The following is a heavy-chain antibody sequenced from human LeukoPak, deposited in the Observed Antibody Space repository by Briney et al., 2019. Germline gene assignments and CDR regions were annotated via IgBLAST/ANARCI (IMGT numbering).Heavy chain of an antibody. D-gene: IGHD3-22*01. CDR3: ARDPYYYDSSGYPKETYFDY. Sequence: ASVKVSCKASGGTFSSYAISWVRQAPGQGLEWMGRIIPIFGTANYAQKFQGRVTITTDESTSTAYMELSSLRSEDTAVYYCARDPYYYDSSGYPKETYFDYWGQGTLVTVSS. CDR1: GGTFSSYA. V-gene: IGHV1-69*05. J-gene: IGHJ4*02. CDR2: IIPIFGTA.